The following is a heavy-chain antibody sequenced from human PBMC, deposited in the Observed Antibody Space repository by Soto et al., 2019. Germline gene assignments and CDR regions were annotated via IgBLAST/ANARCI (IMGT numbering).Heavy chain of an antibody. D-gene: IGHD2-21*02. V-gene: IGHV3-30*18. J-gene: IGHJ4*02. CDR3: EKGSVVTATPPHY. CDR2: ISYDGSNK. CDR1: GFTFSSYG. Sequence: QVQLVESGGGVVQPGRSLRLSCAASGFTFSSYGMHWVRQAPGKGLEWVAVISYDGSNKYYADSVKGRFTISRDNSKNTLYLQMNSLRAEDTAVYYCEKGSVVTATPPHYWGQGNLVTVSS.